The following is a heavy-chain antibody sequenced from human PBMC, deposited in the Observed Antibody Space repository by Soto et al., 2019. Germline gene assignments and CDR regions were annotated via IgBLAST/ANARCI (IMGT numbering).Heavy chain of an antibody. J-gene: IGHJ3*02. CDR2: IIPYFHTA. CDR3: ARLKGPYGGTSRGVFDI. Sequence: QVQLVQSGAEVKKPGSSVKVSCKASAVSFSSNALTWVRQAPGQGLEWMGGIIPYFHTANYAQKFQGRVTITADKSTSTAYMELTSPRSEGTAVYYCARLKGPYGGTSRGVFDIWGQGTMVTVSS. CDR1: AVSFSSNA. V-gene: IGHV1-69*06. D-gene: IGHD4-17*01.